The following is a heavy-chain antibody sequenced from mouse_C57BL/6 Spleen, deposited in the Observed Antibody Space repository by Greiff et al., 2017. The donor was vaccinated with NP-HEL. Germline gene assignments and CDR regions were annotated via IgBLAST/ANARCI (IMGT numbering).Heavy chain of an antibody. V-gene: IGHV1-50*01. D-gene: IGHD2-2*01. J-gene: IGHJ3*01. Sequence: QVQLQQPGAELVKPGASVKLSCKASGYTFTSYWMQWVKQRPGQGLEWIGEIDPSDSYTNYNQKFKGKATLTVDTSSSTAYMQLSSLTSEDSAVYYGARGGGYEAWFAYWGQGTLVTVSA. CDR3: ARGGGYEAWFAY. CDR1: GYTFTSYW. CDR2: IDPSDSYT.